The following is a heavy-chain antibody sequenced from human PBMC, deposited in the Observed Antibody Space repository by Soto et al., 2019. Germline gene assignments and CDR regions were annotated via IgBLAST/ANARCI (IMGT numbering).Heavy chain of an antibody. V-gene: IGHV4-39*01. Sequence: SETLSLTCTVSGGSISGSSYYWAWIRQPPGKGLEWIGSWYFSGTTYYSPSLKSRVTISVDTSKNQFSLRLSSLTAADTAVYSCARGGKRVSMIRGFDFWGQGALVTVSS. J-gene: IGHJ4*02. CDR2: WYFSGTT. CDR1: GGSISGSSYY. D-gene: IGHD3-10*01. CDR3: ARGGKRVSMIRGFDF.